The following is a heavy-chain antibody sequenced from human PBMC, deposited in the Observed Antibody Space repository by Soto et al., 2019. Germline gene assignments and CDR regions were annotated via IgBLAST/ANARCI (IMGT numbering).Heavy chain of an antibody. CDR1: GGTFSSYA. Sequence: QVQLVQSGAEVKKPGSAVKVSCKDSGGTFSSYAISWERQAPGPGLEWMGGIIPIFGTANYAQKFQGRVTITADESTSTAYMEVSSLRSEDTAGYYCARDGRGQQLAHDAFDIWGQGTMVTVSS. CDR2: IIPIFGTA. CDR3: ARDGRGQQLAHDAFDI. D-gene: IGHD6-13*01. J-gene: IGHJ3*02. V-gene: IGHV1-69*12.